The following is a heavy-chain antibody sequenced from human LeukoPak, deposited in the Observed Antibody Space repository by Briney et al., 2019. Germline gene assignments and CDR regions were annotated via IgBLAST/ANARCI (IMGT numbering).Heavy chain of an antibody. V-gene: IGHV3-30-3*01. CDR3: ARERAETIGFSDY. Sequence: GGSLRLSCAASGFTFSSYAMHWVRQAPGKGLEWVAVISYDGSNKYYADSVKGRFTISRDNSKNTLYLQMNSLRAEDTAVYYCARERAETIGFSDYWGQGTLVTVSS. CDR2: ISYDGSNK. J-gene: IGHJ4*02. D-gene: IGHD3-3*02. CDR1: GFTFSSYA.